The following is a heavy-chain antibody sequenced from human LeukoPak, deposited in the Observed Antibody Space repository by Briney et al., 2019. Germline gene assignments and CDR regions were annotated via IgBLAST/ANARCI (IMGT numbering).Heavy chain of an antibody. CDR1: GGSISRSRDY. CDR3: ARYTTTSSPYYFDY. J-gene: IGHJ4*02. V-gene: IGHV4-39*07. D-gene: IGHD6-19*01. Sequence: SETLSLTCTVSGGSISRSRDYWGWIRQPPGKGLEWIGSIYYSGSTYYNPSLKSRGTISGDTSKNRFSLKLSSVTAPDTAMYYCARYTTTSSPYYFDYWGQGTLVTVSS. CDR2: IYYSGST.